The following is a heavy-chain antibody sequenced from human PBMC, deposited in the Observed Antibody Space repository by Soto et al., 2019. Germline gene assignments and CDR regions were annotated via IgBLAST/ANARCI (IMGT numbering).Heavy chain of an antibody. CDR3: TRHAIGVVVPAAIRN. CDR2: IYYTGTS. D-gene: IGHD2-15*01. J-gene: IGHJ4*02. CDR1: GKSLSSYY. V-gene: IGHV4-39*01. Sequence: PSETLSLTCAVYGKSLSSYYWDWIRQPPGKGLEWIGTIYYTGTSNYNPSLKSRVTISVDTSKNQFSLNLSSVTAADTAVYYCTRHAIGVVVPAAIRNWGQGSLVTVSS.